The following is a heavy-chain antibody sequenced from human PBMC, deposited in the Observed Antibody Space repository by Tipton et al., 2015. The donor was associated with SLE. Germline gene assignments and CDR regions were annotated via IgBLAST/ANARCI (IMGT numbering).Heavy chain of an antibody. D-gene: IGHD3-16*02. CDR2: IYHSGST. Sequence: TLSLTCTVSGGSIRSYYWTWIRQPPGKRLEWIAYIYHSGSTNYSPSLESRVSISVDTSKNQFSLKLTSVTAADTAVYYCARGSYRFDYWGQGTLVTVSS. CDR1: GGSIRSYY. J-gene: IGHJ4*02. V-gene: IGHV4-59*01. CDR3: ARGSYRFDY.